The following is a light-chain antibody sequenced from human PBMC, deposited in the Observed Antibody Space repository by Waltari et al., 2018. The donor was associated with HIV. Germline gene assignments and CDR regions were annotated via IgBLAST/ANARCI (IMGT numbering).Light chain of an antibody. CDR1: SGHSSYA. CDR2: LNSDGSH. CDR3: QTWDIDIVL. Sequence: QLVLTQSPSASASLGASVKLTCTLSSGHSSYAIAWHQQQPEKGPRYLMKLNSDGSHSKGDGIPDRFSGSSSGAERYLTISSLQSEDEADYYCQTWDIDIVLFGGGTKLSVL. V-gene: IGLV4-69*01. J-gene: IGLJ2*01.